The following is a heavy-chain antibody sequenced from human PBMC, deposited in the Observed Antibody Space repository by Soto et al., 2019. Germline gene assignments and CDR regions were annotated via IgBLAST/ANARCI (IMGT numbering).Heavy chain of an antibody. CDR3: VTVAYYERS. V-gene: IGHV3-15*07. Sequence: EVQLVESGGGLVKPGGSLRLSCTASGFTFSNVGMHWVRQAAGKGLELVGGIKSKTDGGTTDYAAPVKGRFTISRDDSKNTLYLQMHSLKTEDTAVYYCVTVAYYERSGGQGTLVTVSS. J-gene: IGHJ4*02. D-gene: IGHD3-3*01. CDR2: IKSKTDGGTT. CDR1: GFTFSNVG.